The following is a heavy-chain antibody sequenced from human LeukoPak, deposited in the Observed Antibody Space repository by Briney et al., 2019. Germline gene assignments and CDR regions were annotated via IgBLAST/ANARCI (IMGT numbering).Heavy chain of an antibody. CDR1: GYSFANYW. CDR3: ATTAPYSSRTRAFDV. V-gene: IGHV5-51*01. Sequence: GESLKISCKGSGYSFANYWIGWVRQMPGKGLEWMGIIYPGDSGTTYSPSFQGQVTISADKSINTGYLQWSSLKASDTAMYYCATTAPYSSRTRAFDVWGQGTMVTVSS. J-gene: IGHJ3*01. D-gene: IGHD6-13*01. CDR2: IYPGDSGT.